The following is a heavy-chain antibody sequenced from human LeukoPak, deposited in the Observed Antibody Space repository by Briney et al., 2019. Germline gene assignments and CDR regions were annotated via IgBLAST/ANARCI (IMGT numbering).Heavy chain of an antibody. CDR3: ARSIVKGYSGYDWDY. Sequence: SVKVSCKASGGTFSIYAISWVRQAPGQGLEWMGGIIPIFGTANYAQKFQGRVTITADESTSTAYMELSSLRSEDTAVYYCARSIVKGYSGYDWDYWGQGTLVTVSS. D-gene: IGHD5-12*01. J-gene: IGHJ4*02. V-gene: IGHV1-69*13. CDR1: GGTFSIYA. CDR2: IIPIFGTA.